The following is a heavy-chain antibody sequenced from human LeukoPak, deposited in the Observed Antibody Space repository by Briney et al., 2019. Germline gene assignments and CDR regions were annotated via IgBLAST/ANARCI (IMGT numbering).Heavy chain of an antibody. Sequence: GGSLRLSCTASGFTFSNAGMNWVRQAPGKGLEWVSVIYSGGRPYYANSVKGRFTISRDNSKNTLYLQMNSLRAEDTAVYYCARVYYGSGSLYYYYYYMDVWGKGTTVTISS. V-gene: IGHV3-53*01. CDR3: ARVYYGSGSLYYYYYYMDV. CDR2: IYSGGRP. D-gene: IGHD3-10*01. CDR1: GFTFSNAG. J-gene: IGHJ6*03.